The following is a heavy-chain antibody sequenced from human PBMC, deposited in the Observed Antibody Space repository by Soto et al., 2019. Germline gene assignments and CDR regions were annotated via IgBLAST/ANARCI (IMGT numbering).Heavy chain of an antibody. Sequence: PGGSLRLSCAASGFTFSNYDMSWVRQAPGKGLEWVSSISSSGSNTNYADSAKGRFTISRDNPKNTLYLQMNSLRAEDTAVYYCAKDTDYDYVWGSYRYTPTLDYWGQGTLVTVSS. CDR3: AKDTDYDYVWGSYRYTPTLDY. CDR2: ISSSGSNT. J-gene: IGHJ4*02. CDR1: GFTFSNYD. V-gene: IGHV3-23*01. D-gene: IGHD3-16*02.